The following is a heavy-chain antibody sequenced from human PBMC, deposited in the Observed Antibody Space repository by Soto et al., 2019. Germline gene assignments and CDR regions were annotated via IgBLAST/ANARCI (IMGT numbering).Heavy chain of an antibody. D-gene: IGHD5-18*01. CDR3: ARHLAMTFFDY. Sequence: LETLSLTCTVSGGSISSYYWSWIRQPPGKGLEWIGYIYYSGSTNYNPSLKSRVTISVDTSKNQFSLKLSSVTAADTAVYYCARHLAMTFFDYWGQGTLVTVSS. CDR2: IYYSGST. CDR1: GGSISSYY. V-gene: IGHV4-59*08. J-gene: IGHJ4*02.